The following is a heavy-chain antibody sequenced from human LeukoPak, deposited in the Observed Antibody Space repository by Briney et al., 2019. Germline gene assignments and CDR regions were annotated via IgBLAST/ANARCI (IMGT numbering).Heavy chain of an antibody. CDR3: ASLDRSEIP. Sequence: GGSLRPSCVASGFSFDKFGMHWVRQAPGKGLEYVSSVSADESGKYYTKSVRGRFSISRDNSKNTMYLQLGNLRPDDMGIYYCASLDRSEIPWGPGTLVTVSS. D-gene: IGHD1-26*01. CDR2: VSADESGK. CDR1: GFSFDKFG. V-gene: IGHV3-64*01. J-gene: IGHJ5*02.